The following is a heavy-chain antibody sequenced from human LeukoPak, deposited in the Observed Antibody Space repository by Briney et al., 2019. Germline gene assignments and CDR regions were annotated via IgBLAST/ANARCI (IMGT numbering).Heavy chain of an antibody. Sequence: TGGSLRLSCAASGFTFSTYTMNWVRQAPGKGLEWVSSISSIGSTIYYADSVKGRFTISRDNAKNSLYLQMNSLRVEDTAVYYCARAPYCSGGSCSSYFDYWGQGTLVTVSS. CDR1: GFTFSTYT. J-gene: IGHJ4*02. CDR3: ARAPYCSGGSCSSYFDY. D-gene: IGHD2-15*01. V-gene: IGHV3-48*01. CDR2: ISSIGSTI.